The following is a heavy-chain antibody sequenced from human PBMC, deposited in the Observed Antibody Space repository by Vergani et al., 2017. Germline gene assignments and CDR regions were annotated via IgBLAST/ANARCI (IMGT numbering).Heavy chain of an antibody. V-gene: IGHV1-69-2*01. J-gene: IGHJ4*02. D-gene: IGHD3-16*01. CDR1: GGTFSSYA. CDR3: TTDHYYDLRPI. Sequence: VQLVQSGAEVKKPGSSVKVSCKASGGTFSSYAISWVRQAPGQGLEWVGLFDPKDGETIYAERFQGRVTITADTSSDTTYMEMSSLRSEDTAVYYCTTDHYYDLRPIWGQGTPVTVSS. CDR2: FDPKDGET.